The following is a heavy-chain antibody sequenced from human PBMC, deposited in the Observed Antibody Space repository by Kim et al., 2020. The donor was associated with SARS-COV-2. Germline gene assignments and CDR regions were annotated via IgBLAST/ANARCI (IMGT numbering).Heavy chain of an antibody. CDR3: ARVPGDSWDQSYFDY. CDR2: SRDKANSYTT. J-gene: IGHJ4*02. D-gene: IGHD1-26*01. V-gene: IGHV3-72*01. CDR1: GFTLSDYY. Sequence: GGSLRLSCAVSGFTLSDYYIDWVRQAPGKGLEWVGRSRDKANSYTTEYAASVKGRFTISRDASKNSLYLQMNSLKTDDTAVYYCARVPGDSWDQSYFDYWGQGTLATVSS.